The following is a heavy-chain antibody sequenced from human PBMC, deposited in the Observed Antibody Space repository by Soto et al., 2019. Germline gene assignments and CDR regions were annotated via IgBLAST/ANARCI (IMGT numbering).Heavy chain of an antibody. J-gene: IGHJ6*02. CDR2: IYYSGST. CDR3: ARDIFSPGVVTYYYYYGMDV. Sequence: LSLTCTVSGGSISSGDCYWSWIRQPPGKGLEWIGYIYYSGSTYYNPSLKSRVTISVDTSKNQFSLKLSSVAAADTAVYHCARDIFSPGVVTYYYYYGMDVWGQGTTVTVSS. CDR1: GGSISSGDCY. D-gene: IGHD3-22*01. V-gene: IGHV4-30-4*01.